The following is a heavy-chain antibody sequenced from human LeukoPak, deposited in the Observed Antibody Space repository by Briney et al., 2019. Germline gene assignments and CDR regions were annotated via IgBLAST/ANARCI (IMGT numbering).Heavy chain of an antibody. J-gene: IGHJ4*02. D-gene: IGHD6-19*01. CDR1: GFTFDDYA. V-gene: IGHV3-9*01. CDR2: ISWNSGSI. CDR3: AKEASSGWYVDY. Sequence: GGSLRLSCAASGFTFDDYAMHWVRQAPGKGLEWVSGISWNSGSIGYADSVKGRFTISRDNAKNSLYLQMNSLRAEDTALYYCAKEASSGWYVDYWGQGTLVTVSS.